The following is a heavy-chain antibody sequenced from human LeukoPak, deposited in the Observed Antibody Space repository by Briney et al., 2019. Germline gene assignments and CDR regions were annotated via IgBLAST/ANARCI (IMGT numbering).Heavy chain of an antibody. CDR2: IIPIFGTA. V-gene: IGHV1-69*05. J-gene: IGHJ4*02. Sequence: GASVKVSSKASGGTFSSYAISWVRRAPGQGLEWMGRIIPIFGTANYAQKFQGRVTITTDESTSTAYMELSSLRSEDTAVYYCARDGIAARLGYWGQGTLVTVSS. CDR1: GGTFSSYA. D-gene: IGHD6-6*01. CDR3: ARDGIAARLGY.